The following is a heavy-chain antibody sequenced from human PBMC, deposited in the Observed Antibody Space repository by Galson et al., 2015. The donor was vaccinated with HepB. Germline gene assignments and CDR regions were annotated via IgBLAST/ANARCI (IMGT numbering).Heavy chain of an antibody. CDR1: GFTFSSYA. J-gene: IGHJ3*02. CDR2: ISSNGGST. D-gene: IGHD3-10*01. V-gene: IGHV3-64D*06. Sequence: SLRLSCAASGFTFSSYAMHWVRQAPGKGLEYVSAISSNGGSTYYADSVKGRFTISRDNSKNTLYLQMSSLRAEDTAVYYCVKGGFGETVLGDAFDIWGQGTMVTVSS. CDR3: VKGGFGETVLGDAFDI.